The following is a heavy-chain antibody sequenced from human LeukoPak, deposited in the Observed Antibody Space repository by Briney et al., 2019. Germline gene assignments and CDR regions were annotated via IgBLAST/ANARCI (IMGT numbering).Heavy chain of an antibody. D-gene: IGHD5-24*01. J-gene: IGHJ4*02. CDR3: ARQSRATTARLFDY. V-gene: IGHV4-59*08. CDR1: GDSISSYY. Sequence: SETLSLTCTVSGDSISSYYWSWIRQPPGKGLEWIGYISYSGSTNYNPSLESRVTISGDTSKNQFSLKLSSVTAADTAFYYCARQSRATTARLFDYWGQGTLVTVSS. CDR2: ISYSGST.